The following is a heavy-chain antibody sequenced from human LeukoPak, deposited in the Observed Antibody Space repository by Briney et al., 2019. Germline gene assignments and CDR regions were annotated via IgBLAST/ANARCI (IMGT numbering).Heavy chain of an antibody. V-gene: IGHV3-7*04. CDR3: ARSNFWSFDY. D-gene: IGHD1-1*01. Sequence: GGSLRLSCADSGFIFSNHWMSWVRQAPGKGLEWVAIIKPDGSEKSYVDSVKGRFTISRDNAKNSLYLQMNSLRAEDTAVYYCARSNFWSFDYWGQGTLVTVSS. CDR1: GFIFSNHW. J-gene: IGHJ4*02. CDR2: IKPDGSEK.